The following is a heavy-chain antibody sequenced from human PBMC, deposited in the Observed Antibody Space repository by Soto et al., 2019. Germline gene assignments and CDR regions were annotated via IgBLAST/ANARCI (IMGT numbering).Heavy chain of an antibody. V-gene: IGHV6-1*01. Sequence: PSQTLSLTCAISGDSVSSNSAAWNWIRQSPSRGLEWLGRTYYRSKWYNDYAVSVKSRITINPDTSKNQFSLQLNSVTPEDTAVYYCARAPRWVVVPAAIYYYYGMDVWGQGTTVTVSS. J-gene: IGHJ6*02. CDR1: GDSVSSNSAA. CDR3: ARAPRWVVVPAAIYYYYGMDV. CDR2: TYYRSKWYN. D-gene: IGHD2-2*02.